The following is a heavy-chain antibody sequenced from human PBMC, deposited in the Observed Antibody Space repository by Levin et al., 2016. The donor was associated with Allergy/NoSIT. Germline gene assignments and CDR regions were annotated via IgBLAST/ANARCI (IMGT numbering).Heavy chain of an antibody. D-gene: IGHD1-26*01. J-gene: IGHJ5*02. CDR2: IHYSGTT. Sequence: SETLSLTCTVSGDSFSRGNYYWSWIRQPPGKRLEWIGHIHYSGTTNYNPFLKSRVSISVDTSKRQFSLKVISVTAADTAVYYCARVGATQNWIDPWGQGTLVTVSS. V-gene: IGHV4-61*01. CDR1: GDSFSRGNYY. CDR3: ARVGATQNWIDP.